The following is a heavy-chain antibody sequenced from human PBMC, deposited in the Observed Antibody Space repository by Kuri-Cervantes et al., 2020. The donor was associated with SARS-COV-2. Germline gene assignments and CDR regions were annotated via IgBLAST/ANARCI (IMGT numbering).Heavy chain of an antibody. J-gene: IGHJ6*02. Sequence: GGSLRLSCAASGFTFSGHWIHWVRQAPGKGLEWVGRIKSKTDGGTTDYAAPVKGRFTISRDDSKNTLYLQMNSLKTEDTAVYYCTTASIVVVPAAIFHYYGMDVWGQGTTVTVSS. D-gene: IGHD2-2*01. CDR3: TTASIVVVPAAIFHYYGMDV. CDR1: GFTFSGHW. V-gene: IGHV3-15*07. CDR2: IKSKTDGGTT.